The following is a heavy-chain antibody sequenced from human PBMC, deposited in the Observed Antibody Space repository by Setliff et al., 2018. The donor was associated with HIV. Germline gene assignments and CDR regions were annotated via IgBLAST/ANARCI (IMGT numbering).Heavy chain of an antibody. J-gene: IGHJ4*02. CDR1: GGTFSRNA. CDR2: IIPIFGTA. Sequence: GASVKVSCKASGGTFSRNAISWVRQAPGQGLEWMGRIIPIFGTANYAQKFQGRVTITADKSTSTAYMELSSLRSEDTAVYYCAPIDPFPHDYSNSSFDYWGQGTLVTVSS. D-gene: IGHD4-4*01. CDR3: APIDPFPHDYSNSSFDY. V-gene: IGHV1-69*06.